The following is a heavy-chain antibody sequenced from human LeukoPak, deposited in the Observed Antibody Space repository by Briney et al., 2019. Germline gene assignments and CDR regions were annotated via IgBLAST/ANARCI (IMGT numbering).Heavy chain of an antibody. V-gene: IGHV4-61*02. Sequence: SETLSLTCVVSGGSISRGSYYWTWIRQPAGKGLEWIGRIYSSGSTNFNPSLKSRVTMSVDTSKNQFSLRLSSVTAADTAAYFCARENWRSKSIDFDSWGQGTLVTVSS. CDR1: GGSISRGSYY. J-gene: IGHJ4*02. CDR3: ARENWRSKSIDFDS. CDR2: IYSSGST. D-gene: IGHD6-6*01.